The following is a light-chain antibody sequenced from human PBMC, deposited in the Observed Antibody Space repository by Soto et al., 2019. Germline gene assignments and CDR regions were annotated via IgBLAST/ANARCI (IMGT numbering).Light chain of an antibody. Sequence: QSVLTQSSSASASLGSSVKLTCTLSSGHSSYIIAWHQQQPGKAPRYLMKLEGSGSYNKGSGVPDRFSGSSSGADRYLTISNLQFEDEADYYCQSYDSSLSGSVFGGGTKVTVL. CDR3: QSYDSSLSGSV. V-gene: IGLV4-60*02. J-gene: IGLJ2*01. CDR2: LEGSGSY. CDR1: SGHSSYI.